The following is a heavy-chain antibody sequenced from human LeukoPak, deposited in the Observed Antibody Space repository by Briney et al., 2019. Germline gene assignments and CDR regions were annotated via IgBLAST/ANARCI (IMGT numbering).Heavy chain of an antibody. J-gene: IGHJ4*01. Sequence: SETLSLTCTVSGGSVSDYYWSWIRQSPGKGLEWVGYIYYTGSSSYNPSLRSRVTISADTSKNQFSLKLSSVTAADTAVYYCASRKLGNDYWGQGTLVTVSS. D-gene: IGHD7-27*01. CDR2: IYYTGSS. V-gene: IGHV4-59*02. CDR1: GGSVSDYY. CDR3: ASRKLGNDY.